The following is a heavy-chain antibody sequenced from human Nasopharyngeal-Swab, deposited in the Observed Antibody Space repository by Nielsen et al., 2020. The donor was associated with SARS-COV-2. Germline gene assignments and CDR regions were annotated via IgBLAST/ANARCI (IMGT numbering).Heavy chain of an antibody. V-gene: IGHV3-30*02. D-gene: IGHD3-22*01. J-gene: IGHJ4*02. CDR2: IRYDGSNK. CDR3: ARDGGTTVDYYDSSGYDY. CDR1: GFTFSSYG. Sequence: GESLKISCAVSGFTFSSYGMHWVRQAPGKGLEWVAFIRYDGSNKYYADSVKGRFTISRDNSKNTLYLQMNSLRAEDTAVYYCARDGGTTVDYYDSSGYDYWGQGTLVTVSS.